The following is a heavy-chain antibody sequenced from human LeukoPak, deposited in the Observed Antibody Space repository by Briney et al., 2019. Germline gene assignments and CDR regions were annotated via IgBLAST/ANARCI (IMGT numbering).Heavy chain of an antibody. Sequence: PGGSLRLSCAASGFTFSSYGMHWVRQAPGKGLEWVAFIRYDGSNKYYADSVKGRFTISRDNSKNTLYLQMNSLRAEDTAVYYCARLVSADPFDYWGQGTLVTVSS. CDR3: ARLVSADPFDY. D-gene: IGHD3-9*01. CDR2: IRYDGSNK. V-gene: IGHV3-30*02. CDR1: GFTFSSYG. J-gene: IGHJ4*02.